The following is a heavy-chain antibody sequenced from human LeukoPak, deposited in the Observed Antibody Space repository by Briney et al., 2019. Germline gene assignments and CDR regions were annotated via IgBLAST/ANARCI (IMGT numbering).Heavy chain of an antibody. CDR2: ITRGGGT. D-gene: IGHD5-12*01. V-gene: IGHV3-53*01. Sequence: GGSLRLSRAASGFTGSSLFMSWVRQAPGKRLQFVSLITRGGGTQYADSVEGRFTISRDNSKNTLFLQMNSLRVEDTAVYYCARGRSSITIFDYWGQGTLVSVSS. J-gene: IGHJ4*02. CDR1: GFTGSSLF. CDR3: ARGRSSITIFDY.